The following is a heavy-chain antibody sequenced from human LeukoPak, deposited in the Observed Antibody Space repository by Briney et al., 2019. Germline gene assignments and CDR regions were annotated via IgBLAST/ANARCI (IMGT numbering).Heavy chain of an antibody. V-gene: IGHV3-30*03. J-gene: IGHJ4*02. CDR2: ISYDGSNK. Sequence: GRALRLSCAVSGLTFRSYGMHWVRQAPGKGLEWVAVISYDGSNKYYADSVKGRFTISRDNSKNTLYLQMNSLRTEHTAFYYCAREIKLDYVPDYWGQGTLVTVSS. CDR1: GLTFRSYG. CDR3: AREIKLDYVPDY. D-gene: IGHD4-17*01.